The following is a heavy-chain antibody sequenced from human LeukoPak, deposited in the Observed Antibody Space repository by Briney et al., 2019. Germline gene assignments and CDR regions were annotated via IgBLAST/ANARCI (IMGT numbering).Heavy chain of an antibody. Sequence: SETLSLTCTVSGGSISSSSFYWGWIRQPPGKGLEWIGNIYSSGSTHYNPSLKSRVTIPVDTSKNQFSLKLTSVTAADTAVYYRARRDGDWFDPWGQGTLVTVSS. CDR1: GGSISSSSFY. CDR3: ARRDGDWFDP. V-gene: IGHV4-39*01. CDR2: IYSSGST. J-gene: IGHJ5*02. D-gene: IGHD4-17*01.